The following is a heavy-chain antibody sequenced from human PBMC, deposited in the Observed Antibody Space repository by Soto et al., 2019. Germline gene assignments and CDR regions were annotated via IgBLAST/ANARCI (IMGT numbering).Heavy chain of an antibody. CDR2: IYYSGST. Sequence: LETLSLTCTVSGGSISSYYWSWIRQPPGKGLEWIGYIYYSGSTNYNPSLKSRVTISVDTSKNQFSLKLSSVTAADTAVYYCARAPKGAFDIWGQGTMVTVSS. CDR3: ARAPKGAFDI. J-gene: IGHJ3*02. CDR1: GGSISSYY. V-gene: IGHV4-59*01.